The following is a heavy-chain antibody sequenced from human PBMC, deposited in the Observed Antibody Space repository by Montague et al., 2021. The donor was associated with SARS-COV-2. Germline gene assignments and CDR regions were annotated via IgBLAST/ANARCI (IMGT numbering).Heavy chain of an antibody. Sequence: RGSTNYNPSLKSRVTISVDKSKNQFSLKLSSVTAADTAVYYCARVRKYCSSTSCYAGGFEYWGKGILV. J-gene: IGHJ4*02. CDR2: RGST. V-gene: IGHV4-4*02. D-gene: IGHD2-2*01. CDR3: ARVRKYCSSTSCYAGGFEY.